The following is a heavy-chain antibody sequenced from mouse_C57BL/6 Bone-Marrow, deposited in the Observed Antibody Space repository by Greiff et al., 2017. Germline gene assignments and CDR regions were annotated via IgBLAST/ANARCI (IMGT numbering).Heavy chain of an antibody. V-gene: IGHV1-82*01. CDR3: ARLEAPYAMDY. J-gene: IGHJ4*01. Sequence: QVQLQQSGPELVKPGASVKISCKASGYAFSSSWMNWVKQRPGKGLEWIGRIYPGDGDTNYNGKFKGKATLTADKSSSTAYMQLSSLTSEDSAVYFCARLEAPYAMDYWGQGTSVTVSS. CDR2: IYPGDGDT. CDR1: GYAFSSSW.